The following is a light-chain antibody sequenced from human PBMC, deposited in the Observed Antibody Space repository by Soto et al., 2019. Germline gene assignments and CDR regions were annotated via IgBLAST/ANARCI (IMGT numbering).Light chain of an antibody. J-gene: IGKJ2*01. CDR1: QSLSSTY. V-gene: IGKV3-20*01. CDR2: AAS. Sequence: EVVLTQSPSPLSLSPGDRATLSCRASQSLSSTYLVWYQQRSGRAPRLLISAASSRAAGVPDRFSGSGSGTDFTLTITSLEPEDFAVYYCQQYNISPFSFGQGTKLEIK. CDR3: QQYNISPFS.